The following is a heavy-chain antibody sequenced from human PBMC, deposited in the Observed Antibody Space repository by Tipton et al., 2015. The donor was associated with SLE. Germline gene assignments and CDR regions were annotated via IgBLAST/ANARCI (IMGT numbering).Heavy chain of an antibody. CDR2: IYHSGST. D-gene: IGHD6-13*01. CDR3: ARDQAGYSSSWYFDY. CDR1: GGSISRGGYY. J-gene: IGHJ4*02. V-gene: IGHV4-39*07. Sequence: TLSPTCTVSGGSISRGGYYWSWIRQHPGKGLEWIGSIYHSGSTYYNPTLKSRVTISVDTSKNQFSLKLSSVTAADTAGYYCARDQAGYSSSWYFDYGGQGTLVTVSS.